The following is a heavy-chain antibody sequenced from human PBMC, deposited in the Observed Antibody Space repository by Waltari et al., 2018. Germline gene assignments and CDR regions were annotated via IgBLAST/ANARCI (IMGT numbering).Heavy chain of an antibody. CDR2: SIPIFGTA. Sequence: QVQLVQSGAEVKKPGSSVKVSCKASGGTFSSYAISWVRQAPGQGLEWMGGSIPIFGTANYAQKFQGRVTITADESTSTAYMELSSLRSEDTAVYYCATDYSIAAAGTVYYWGQGTLVIVSS. J-gene: IGHJ4*02. D-gene: IGHD6-13*01. V-gene: IGHV1-69*01. CDR3: ATDYSIAAAGTVYY. CDR1: GGTFSSYA.